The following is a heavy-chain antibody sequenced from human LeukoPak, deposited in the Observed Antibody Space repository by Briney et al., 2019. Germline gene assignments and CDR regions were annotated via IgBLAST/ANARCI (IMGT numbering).Heavy chain of an antibody. CDR1: GGSISSYY. Sequence: PSETLSLTCTVSGGSISSYYWSWVRQAPGKGLEWVSIIYSGGNTYYADSVRGRFSLSRDISKNTIYLQMNNLRADDTAVYYCARDGVEELGNWFDPWGQGTLVTVSS. D-gene: IGHD3-3*01. J-gene: IGHJ5*02. CDR2: IYSGGNT. CDR3: ARDGVEELGNWFDP. V-gene: IGHV3-66*01.